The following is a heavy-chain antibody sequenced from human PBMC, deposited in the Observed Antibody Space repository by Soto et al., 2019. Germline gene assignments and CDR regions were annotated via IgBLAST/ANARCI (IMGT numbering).Heavy chain of an antibody. D-gene: IGHD4-4*01. CDR1: GFPFSTYA. V-gene: IGHV3-23*01. CDR3: AKAKRGILPTTTGGLDY. Sequence: EVQLLESGGNLVQPGGSLRLSCAGSGFPFSTYAVSWVRQTPGKGLEWASAISPTGGSTYYAASVRGRFTISRDNSKNTVFLQMSGLRAEDTAIYYCAKAKRGILPTTTGGLDYWGQGTVLSVSS. CDR2: ISPTGGST. J-gene: IGHJ4*02.